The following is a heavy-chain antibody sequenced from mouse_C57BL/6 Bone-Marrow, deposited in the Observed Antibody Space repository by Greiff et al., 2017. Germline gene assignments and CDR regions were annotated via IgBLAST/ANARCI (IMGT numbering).Heavy chain of an antibody. CDR1: GFTFSDAW. D-gene: IGHD2-4*01. Sequence: EVMLVESGGGLVQPGGSMKLSCAASGFTFSDAWMDWVRQSPEKGLEWVAEIRNKGNNHATYYAESVKWRFTISRDDSKSSVYLQLNCLRAEDTCIDDGTRTYDYDGAWFAYWGQGSLVTVSA. CDR2: IRNKGNNHAT. CDR3: TRTYDYDGAWFAY. V-gene: IGHV6-6*01. J-gene: IGHJ3*01.